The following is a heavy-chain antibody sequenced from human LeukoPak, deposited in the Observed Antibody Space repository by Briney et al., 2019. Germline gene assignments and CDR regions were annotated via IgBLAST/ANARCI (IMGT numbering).Heavy chain of an antibody. Sequence: ASVKVSCKASGYTFTGYYMHWVRQAPGQGLEWMGWINPNSGGTNYAQKFQGRVTMTRDTSISTAYMELSRLRSDDTAVYYCARDLLGSSWYEGDYWGQGTLVTVSS. CDR1: GYTFTGYY. D-gene: IGHD6-13*01. CDR2: INPNSGGT. CDR3: ARDLLGSSWYEGDY. V-gene: IGHV1-2*02. J-gene: IGHJ4*02.